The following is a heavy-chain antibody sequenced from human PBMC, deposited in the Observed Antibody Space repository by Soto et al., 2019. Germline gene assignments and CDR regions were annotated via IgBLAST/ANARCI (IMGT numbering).Heavy chain of an antibody. CDR3: ARDTLELLYYFDY. CDR2: INSDGSSA. CDR1: GFTFSNYW. D-gene: IGHD1-7*01. J-gene: IGHJ4*02. Sequence: GGSLRLSCAASGFTFSNYWMHWVRQAPGKGLVWVSRINSDGSSASYADSVKGRFTISRDNAKNTLYLQMNSLRAEDTAVYYCARDTLELLYYFDYWGQGTLVTVSS. V-gene: IGHV3-74*01.